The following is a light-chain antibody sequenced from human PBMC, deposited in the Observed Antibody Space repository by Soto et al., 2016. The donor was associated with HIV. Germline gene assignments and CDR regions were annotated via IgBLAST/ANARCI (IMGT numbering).Light chain of an antibody. CDR1: NIGSKS. CDR2: DDS. Sequence: SYELTQPPSVSVAPGKTATITCGGNNIGSKSVYWYQQKSGQAPVLVVHDDSHRPSGIPERFSGSNSGNTATLTISRVEAGDEADYYCQVWDSSSDHVVFGGGTKLTVL. CDR3: QVWDSSSDHVV. V-gene: IGLV3-21*03. J-gene: IGLJ2*01.